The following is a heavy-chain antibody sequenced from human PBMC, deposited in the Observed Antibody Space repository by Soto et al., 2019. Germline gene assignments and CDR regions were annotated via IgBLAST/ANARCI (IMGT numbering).Heavy chain of an antibody. V-gene: IGHV1-3*01. D-gene: IGHD3-3*01. CDR3: ARDVSSSYYDFWSGYSY. Sequence: QVQLVQSGAEVKKPGASVKVSCKASGYTFTSYAMHWVRQAPGQRLEWMGWINAGNGNTKYSQKFQGRVTITADESTSTAYMELSSLRSEDTAVYYCARDVSSSYYDFWSGYSYWGQGTLVTVSS. CDR1: GYTFTSYA. J-gene: IGHJ4*02. CDR2: INAGNGNT.